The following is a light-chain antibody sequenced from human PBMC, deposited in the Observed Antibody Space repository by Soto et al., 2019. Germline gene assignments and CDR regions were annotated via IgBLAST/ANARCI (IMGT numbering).Light chain of an antibody. J-gene: IGKJ1*01. CDR3: QQYGSSPAWT. CDR2: GAS. CDR1: QSVSSSY. V-gene: IGKV3-20*01. Sequence: EIVLTQSPGTLSLSPGERATLSCRASQSVSSSYLAWYQQKPGQATRLLIYGASSRATGIPERFSGSGSGTDFTLTISRLEPEDFAVYYCQQYGSSPAWTFGQGTKVEIK.